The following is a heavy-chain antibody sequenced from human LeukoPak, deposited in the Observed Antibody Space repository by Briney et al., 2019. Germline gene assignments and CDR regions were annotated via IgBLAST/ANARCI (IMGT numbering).Heavy chain of an antibody. V-gene: IGHV3-23*01. Sequence: GGSLRLSCAASGFTFTNYAMSWVRQAPGKRLEWVSAISGSGGSGSGGATYYADSVKGRFTISRDNSKNTLFLQMNSLRAEDTAVYYCARDRSYDFWSGYSTPDYWGQGTLVTVSS. J-gene: IGHJ4*02. CDR1: GFTFTNYA. D-gene: IGHD3-3*01. CDR3: ARDRSYDFWSGYSTPDY. CDR2: ISGSGGSGSGGAT.